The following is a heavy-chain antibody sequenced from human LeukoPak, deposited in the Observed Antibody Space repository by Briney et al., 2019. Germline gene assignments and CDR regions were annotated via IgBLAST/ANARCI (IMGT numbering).Heavy chain of an antibody. Sequence: SETLSLTRTVSGGSISSSSYYWGWIRQPPGKGLEWIGSIYYSGSTYYNPSLKSRVTISVDTSKNQFSLKLSSVTAADTAVYYCARLGAGTSWFGELSPYYFDYWGQGTLVTVSS. CDR1: GGSISSSSYY. V-gene: IGHV4-39*01. J-gene: IGHJ4*02. CDR3: ARLGAGTSWFGELSPYYFDY. CDR2: IYYSGST. D-gene: IGHD3-10*01.